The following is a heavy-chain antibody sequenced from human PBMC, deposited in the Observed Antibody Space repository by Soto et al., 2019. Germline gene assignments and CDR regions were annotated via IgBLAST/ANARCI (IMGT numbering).Heavy chain of an antibody. V-gene: IGHV1-69*13. CDR1: GGTFSSYA. J-gene: IGHJ6*02. CDR3: ARHGVSRGIAAAGTFYYYGMDV. CDR2: IIPIFGTA. Sequence: GASVKVSCKASGGTFSSYAISWVRQAPGQGLEWMGGIIPIFGTANYAQKFQGRVTITADESTSTAYMELSSLRSEDTAVYYCARHGVSRGIAAAGTFYYYGMDVWGQGTTVTVSS. D-gene: IGHD6-13*01.